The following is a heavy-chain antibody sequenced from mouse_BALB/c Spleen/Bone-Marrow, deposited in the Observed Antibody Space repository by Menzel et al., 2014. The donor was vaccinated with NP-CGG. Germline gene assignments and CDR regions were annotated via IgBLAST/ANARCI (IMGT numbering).Heavy chain of an antibody. CDR1: GYTFSSYW. Sequence: QVQLKESGAELMKPGASVKISCKATGYTFSSYWIEWVKQRPGHGLEWIGEILPGSGSSNYNEEFKGKATITADTSSNTAYMQLSSLTSEDSAVYYCTRWGWSFDYWGQGTTLTVSS. D-gene: IGHD2-3*01. V-gene: IGHV1-9*01. CDR3: TRWGWSFDY. J-gene: IGHJ2*01. CDR2: ILPGSGSS.